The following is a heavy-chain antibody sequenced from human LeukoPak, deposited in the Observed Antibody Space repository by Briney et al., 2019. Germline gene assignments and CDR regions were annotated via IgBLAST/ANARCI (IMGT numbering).Heavy chain of an antibody. Sequence: GGSLRLSCAASGFTVGSNYRNWVRQAPGKGFEWVSSIYSGGSTDYADSVQGRFTISRDSSKNTVYLQMNSLRSDDTAVYYCAGNNYASGTFLVYWGQGTLVTVSS. CDR2: IYSGGST. V-gene: IGHV3-66*02. D-gene: IGHD3-10*01. J-gene: IGHJ4*02. CDR1: GFTVGSNY. CDR3: AGNNYASGTFLVY.